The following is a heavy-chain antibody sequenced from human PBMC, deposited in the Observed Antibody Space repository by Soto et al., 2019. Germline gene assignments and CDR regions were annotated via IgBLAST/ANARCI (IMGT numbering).Heavy chain of an antibody. Sequence: QLQLQESGSGLVKPSQTLSLTCAVSGGSISSGGYSWSWIRQPPGKGLEWIGYIYHSGSTSYNPSLKSRVTISVDRSKTQFSLKLNSVTAADTAVYYCARVIAATDTISVWFDPWGQGTLVTVSS. CDR2: IYHSGST. CDR3: ARVIAATDTISVWFDP. CDR1: GGSISSGGYS. V-gene: IGHV4-30-2*01. D-gene: IGHD6-13*01. J-gene: IGHJ5*02.